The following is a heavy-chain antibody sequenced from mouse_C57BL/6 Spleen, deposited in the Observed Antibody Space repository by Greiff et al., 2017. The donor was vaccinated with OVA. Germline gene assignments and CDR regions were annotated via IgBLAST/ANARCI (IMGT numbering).Heavy chain of an antibody. CDR2: INPSSGYT. CDR1: GYTFTSYT. D-gene: IGHD1-1*01. CDR3: ARYYGSSYWYFDV. V-gene: IGHV1-4*01. J-gene: IGHJ1*03. Sequence: VQLQQSGAELARPGASVKMSCKASGYTFTSYTMHWVKQRPGQGLEWIGYINPSSGYTKYNQKFKDKATLTADKSSSTAYMQLRSLTSEDSAVYNCARYYGSSYWYFDVWGTGTTVTVSS.